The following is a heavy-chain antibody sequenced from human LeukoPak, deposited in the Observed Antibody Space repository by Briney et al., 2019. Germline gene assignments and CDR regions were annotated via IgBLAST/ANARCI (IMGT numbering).Heavy chain of an antibody. V-gene: IGHV3-48*04. CDR1: GFTFSSYG. J-gene: IGHJ4*02. CDR2: ISSSGSTK. D-gene: IGHD1-7*01. CDR3: ARDGTGTTTF. Sequence: GGSLRLSCAASGFTFSSYGMHWVRQAPGKGLEWVSYISSSGSTKYYTDSVKGRFTISRDNARNSLYLQMNSLRAEDTAVYYCARDGTGTTTFWGQGTLVTVSS.